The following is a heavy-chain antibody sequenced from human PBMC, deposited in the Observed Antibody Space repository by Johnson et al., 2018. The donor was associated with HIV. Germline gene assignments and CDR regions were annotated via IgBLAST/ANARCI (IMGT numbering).Heavy chain of an antibody. CDR3: AGLPDAFDI. V-gene: IGHV3-7*01. CDR1: GFTFSSYW. D-gene: IGHD5-12*01. J-gene: IGHJ3*02. CDR2: IKQDGSEK. Sequence: VQLVESGGGLVQPGGSLRLSCAASGFTFSSYWMSWVRQAPGKGLEWVANIKQDGSEKYYVASVKSRFTISRDNSKNTLYLQMNSLRAEDTAVYYCAGLPDAFDIWGQGTMVTVSS.